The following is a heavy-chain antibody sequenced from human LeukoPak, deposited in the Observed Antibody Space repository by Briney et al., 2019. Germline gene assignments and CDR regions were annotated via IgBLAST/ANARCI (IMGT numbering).Heavy chain of an antibody. Sequence: ASETLSLTCAVYGGSFSGYYWSWIRQPPGKGLEWIGEINHSGSTNYNPSLKSRVTISVDTSKNQFSLKLSSVTAADTAVYYCARQRSGYSRYYFDYWGQGTLVTVSS. CDR3: ARQRSGYSRYYFDY. CDR2: INHSGST. D-gene: IGHD3-22*01. J-gene: IGHJ4*02. CDR1: GGSFSGYY. V-gene: IGHV4-34*01.